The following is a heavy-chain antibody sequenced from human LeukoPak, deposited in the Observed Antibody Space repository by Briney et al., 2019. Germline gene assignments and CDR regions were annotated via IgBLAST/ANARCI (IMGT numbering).Heavy chain of an antibody. CDR2: ISAYNGNT. J-gene: IGHJ3*02. CDR3: ARSRSSGYNAFDI. CDR1: SYTFTSYG. Sequence: ASVKVSCKASSYTFTSYGISWVRQAPGQGLEWMGWISAYNGNTNYAQKLQGRDTMTTDTSTSTAYMELRSLRSDDTAVYYCARSRSSGYNAFDIWGQGTMVTVSS. V-gene: IGHV1-18*01. D-gene: IGHD3-22*01.